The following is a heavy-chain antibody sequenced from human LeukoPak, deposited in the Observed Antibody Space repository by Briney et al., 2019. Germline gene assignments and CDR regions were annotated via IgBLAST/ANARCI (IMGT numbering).Heavy chain of an antibody. J-gene: IGHJ4*02. CDR3: ARGNVVGATRPFDY. CDR2: IGSNGEST. V-gene: IGHV3-64*02. CDR1: GFTSNNYA. Sequence: GGSLRLSCAGSGFTSNNYAMYWVRQAPGKGLENVAGIGSNGESTYYADSVKGRFTISRDNSKNTLFLQMGSLRAEDMAVYYCARGNVVGATRPFDYWGQGTLVTVSS. D-gene: IGHD1-26*01.